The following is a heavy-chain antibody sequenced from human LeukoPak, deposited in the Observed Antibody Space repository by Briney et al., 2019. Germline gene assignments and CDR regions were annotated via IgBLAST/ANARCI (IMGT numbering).Heavy chain of an antibody. CDR1: GFTFSSYG. Sequence: PGRSLRLSCAASGFTFSSYGMHWVRQAPGKGLEWVAVISYDGSNKYYADSVKGRFTISRDNSKNTLYLQMNSLRAEDTAVYYCAINSGNNWNEYAFDIWGQGTMVTVSS. CDR3: AINSGNNWNEYAFDI. J-gene: IGHJ3*02. D-gene: IGHD1-1*01. V-gene: IGHV3-30*03. CDR2: ISYDGSNK.